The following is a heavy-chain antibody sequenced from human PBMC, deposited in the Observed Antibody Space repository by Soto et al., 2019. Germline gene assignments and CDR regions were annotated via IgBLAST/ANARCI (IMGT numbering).Heavy chain of an antibody. Sequence: GGSLRLSCAGSGFTFGDSYMSWIRQAPGKGLEWLSYISPGSRYPAYADSVRGRFTISRDNAKRSLYLQMMSLTAEDTAIYYCARDPPATRHGMDVWGQGTTVTVSS. V-gene: IGHV3-11*06. J-gene: IGHJ6*02. CDR2: ISPGSRYP. CDR3: ARDPPATRHGMDV. CDR1: GFTFGDSY.